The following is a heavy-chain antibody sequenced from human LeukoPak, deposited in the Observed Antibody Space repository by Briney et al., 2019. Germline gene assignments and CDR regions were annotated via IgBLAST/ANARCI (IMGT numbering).Heavy chain of an antibody. J-gene: IGHJ6*03. Sequence: SGGSLRLSXAASGFRFTTYGMHWVRQSPGKGLEWLAVIWHDASNTFYADSVKGRFTISRDNSKNTLYLQMNSLRAEDTAVYYCAKVGCSSTSCSLLSYMDVWGKGTTVTVSS. V-gene: IGHV3-33*06. D-gene: IGHD2-2*01. CDR3: AKVGCSSTSCSLLSYMDV. CDR1: GFRFTTYG. CDR2: IWHDASNT.